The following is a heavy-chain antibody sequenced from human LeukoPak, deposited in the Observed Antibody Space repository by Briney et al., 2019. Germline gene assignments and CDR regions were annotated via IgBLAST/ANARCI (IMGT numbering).Heavy chain of an antibody. CDR1: VYSISSPFY. D-gene: IGHD3-22*01. CDR2: IYYTGST. CDR3: ARHQYYDSRGSHYYSYYYMDV. Sequence: SETLSLTCSVSVYSISSPFYWGWIRQSPGKGLQWIGSIYYTGSTYYNPSLKSRVTISVDTSKNHFSLKLSSVTAADTAMYYCARHQYYDSRGSHYYSYYYMDVWGKGTTVTVSS. V-gene: IGHV4-38-2*02. J-gene: IGHJ6*03.